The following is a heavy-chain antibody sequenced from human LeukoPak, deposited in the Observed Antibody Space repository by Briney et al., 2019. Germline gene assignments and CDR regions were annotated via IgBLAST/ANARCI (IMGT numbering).Heavy chain of an antibody. V-gene: IGHV3-7*01. Sequence: GGSLRLSCAASGFTFSSYWMSWVRQAPGKGLEWVANIKQDGSEKYYVDSVKGRFTISRDNAKNSLYLQMNSLGAEDTAVYYCARVSIAARKSYYYMDVWGKGTTVTVSS. D-gene: IGHD6-6*01. CDR1: GFTFSSYW. CDR2: IKQDGSEK. CDR3: ARVSIAARKSYYYMDV. J-gene: IGHJ6*03.